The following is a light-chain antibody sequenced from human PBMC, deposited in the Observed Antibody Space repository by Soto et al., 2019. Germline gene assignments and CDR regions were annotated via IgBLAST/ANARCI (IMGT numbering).Light chain of an antibody. J-gene: IGKJ4*01. CDR1: QSVSSSN. V-gene: IGKV3-20*01. Sequence: EIVLTQSPGTLSLSPGARATLSCRASQSVSSSNLAWYQQKPGQAPRLLIYGASSRATGIPDRFSGSGYGTDFTLTISRLEAEAFAVYCCQQYGVSQGPFXGGTKVDIK. CDR2: GAS. CDR3: QQYGVSQGP.